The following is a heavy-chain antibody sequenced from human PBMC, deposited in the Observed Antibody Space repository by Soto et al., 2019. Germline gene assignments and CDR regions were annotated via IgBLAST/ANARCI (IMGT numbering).Heavy chain of an antibody. CDR3: ARDMHYDFWSGLEKTSYYYSMDV. CDR1: GFTFSGYW. D-gene: IGHD3-3*01. V-gene: IGHV3-7*01. Sequence: PGGSLRLSCAASGFTFSGYWMSWVRQAPGKGLEWVANIKQDGSEKYYVDSVKGRFTISGDNAKNSLYLQMNSLRAEDTAVYYCARDMHYDFWSGLEKTSYYYSMDVWGQGTPVTVSS. CDR2: IKQDGSEK. J-gene: IGHJ6*02.